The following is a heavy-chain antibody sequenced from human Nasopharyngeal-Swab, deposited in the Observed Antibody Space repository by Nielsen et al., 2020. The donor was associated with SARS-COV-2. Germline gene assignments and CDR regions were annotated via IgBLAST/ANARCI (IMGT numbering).Heavy chain of an antibody. V-gene: IGHV3-66*04. CDR1: GFTVSSNY. Sequence: GESLKISCAASGFTVSSNYMSWVRQAPGKGLEWVSVIYSGGSTYYADSVKGRFTISRDNSKNTLYLQMNSLRAEDTAVYYCASHGVVFNARDDYWGQGTLVTVSS. D-gene: IGHD3-16*01. CDR3: ASHGVVFNARDDY. CDR2: IYSGGST. J-gene: IGHJ4*02.